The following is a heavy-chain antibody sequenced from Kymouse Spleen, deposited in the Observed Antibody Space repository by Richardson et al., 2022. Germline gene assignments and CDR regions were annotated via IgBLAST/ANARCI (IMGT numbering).Heavy chain of an antibody. D-gene: IGHD3-9*01. CDR2: INHSGST. J-gene: IGHJ4*02. Sequence: QVQLQQWGAGLLKPSETLSLTCAVYGGSFSGYYWSWIRQPPGKGLEWIGEINHSGSTNYNPSLKSRVTISVDTSKNQFSLKLSSVTAADTAVYYCARALRYFDWSVDYWGQGTLVTVSS. V-gene: IGHV4-34*01. CDR3: ARALRYFDWSVDY. CDR1: GGSFSGYY.